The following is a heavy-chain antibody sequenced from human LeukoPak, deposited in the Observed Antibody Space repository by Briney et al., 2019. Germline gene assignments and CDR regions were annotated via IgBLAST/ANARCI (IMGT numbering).Heavy chain of an antibody. CDR2: INHSGST. CDR3: ARHISSWQSTPLDY. CDR1: GGSFSAYY. J-gene: IGHJ4*02. D-gene: IGHD6-13*01. Sequence: PSETLSLTCAVYGGSFSAYYWSWIRQPPGKGLEWIGEINHSGSTNYNPSLKSRVNISVDTSKNQFSLKLTSVTAADTAVYYCARHISSWQSTPLDYWGQGTLVTVSS. V-gene: IGHV4-34*01.